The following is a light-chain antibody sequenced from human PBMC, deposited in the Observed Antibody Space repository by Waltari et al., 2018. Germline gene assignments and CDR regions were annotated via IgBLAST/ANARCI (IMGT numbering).Light chain of an antibody. J-gene: IGLJ2*01. CDR1: KLGDKY. CDR3: QAWDSSTVV. CDR2: PDS. Sequence: SYELTQPPSVSVSPGQTASITCSGDKLGDKYACWYQQKPGQSPVLVIYPDSKRPAGIPERFSGSTSATTAPLTFSGTQAIDEADYYCQAWDSSTVVFGGGTKLTVL. V-gene: IGLV3-1*01.